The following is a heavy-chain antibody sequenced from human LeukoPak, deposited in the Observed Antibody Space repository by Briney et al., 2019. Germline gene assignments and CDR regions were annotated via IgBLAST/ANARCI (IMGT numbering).Heavy chain of an antibody. D-gene: IGHD5-18*01. J-gene: IGHJ4*02. V-gene: IGHV1-2*02. CDR1: GYTFTGYY. CDR2: INPKSGGT. CDR3: ARDPMFGSYGRDY. Sequence: ASVKVSCKASGYTFTGYYMHWVRQAPGQGLEWMGWINPKSGGTNYAEKFQGRVTMTRDTSISTAYMELSRLRSDDTAVYYCARDPMFGSYGRDYWGQGTLVTVSS.